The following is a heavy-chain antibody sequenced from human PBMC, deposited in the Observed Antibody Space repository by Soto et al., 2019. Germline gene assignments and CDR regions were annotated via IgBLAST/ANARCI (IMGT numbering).Heavy chain of an antibody. CDR1: GFTFSDFY. CDR3: ARRSGPPFAVDI. D-gene: IGHD1-1*01. J-gene: IGHJ3*02. CDR2: ISGGGGTI. V-gene: IGHV3-11*01. Sequence: QVQLVESGGGLVNPGGSLRLSCAASGFTFSDFYMTWIRQAPVKGLEWVSYISGGGGTIYYPDSVKGRFTISRDNAKNSLYLRMNTLRQEYTAIYYCARRSGPPFAVDIWGQGTMATVSS.